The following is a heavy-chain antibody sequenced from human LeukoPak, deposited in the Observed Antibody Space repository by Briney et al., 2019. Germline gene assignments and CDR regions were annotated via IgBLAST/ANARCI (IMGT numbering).Heavy chain of an antibody. CDR1: GGSISSYY. Sequence: SETLSLTCTVSGGSISSYYWSWIRQPPGKGLEWIGYIYDSGSTNYNPSLKSRVTISVDTSKNQFSLKLSSVTAADTAVYYCAREWEWINTILWDNSYYYMDVWGKGTTVTVSS. D-gene: IGHD3-3*01. CDR3: AREWEWINTILWDNSYYYMDV. J-gene: IGHJ6*03. V-gene: IGHV4-59*01. CDR2: IYDSGST.